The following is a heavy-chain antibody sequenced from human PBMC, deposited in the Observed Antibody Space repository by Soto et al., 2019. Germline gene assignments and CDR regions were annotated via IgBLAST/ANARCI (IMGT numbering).Heavy chain of an antibody. CDR2: ISYDESNK. D-gene: IGHD4-17*01. CDR1: GFTFSSYG. Sequence: GGSLRLSCAASGFTFSSYGMHWVRQAPGKGLEWVAVISYDESNKYYADYVKGRFTISRDNSKNTLYLQMNSLKDEDTAVFYCAKLYDYGDYYYYYMDVWGKGTTVTVSS. J-gene: IGHJ6*03. CDR3: AKLYDYGDYYYYYMDV. V-gene: IGHV3-30*18.